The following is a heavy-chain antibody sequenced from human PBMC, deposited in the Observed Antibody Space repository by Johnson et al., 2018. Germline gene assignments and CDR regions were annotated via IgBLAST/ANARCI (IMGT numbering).Heavy chain of an antibody. J-gene: IGHJ6*04. Sequence: QVQLQESGPGLVKPSQTLSLTCTVSGGSISSGGYYWSWIRQHPGKGLEWIGYIYYSGSTNYNPSLKSRVTISVDTSKNQFSLKLSSVTTADTAVYYCARNDFWGGHGLDVWGKGTTVTVSS. CDR2: IYYSGST. D-gene: IGHD3-3*01. CDR3: ARNDFWGGHGLDV. CDR1: GGSISSGGYY. V-gene: IGHV4-31*03.